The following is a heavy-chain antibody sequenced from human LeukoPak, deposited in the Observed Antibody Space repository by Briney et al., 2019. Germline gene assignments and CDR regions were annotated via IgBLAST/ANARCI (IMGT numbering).Heavy chain of an antibody. J-gene: IGHJ4*02. CDR2: ISYDGTNK. D-gene: IGHD1-26*01. Sequence: GGSLRLSCAASGFTFSSYGMHWVRQAPGKGLEWVTVISYDGTNKYYADSVKGRFTISRDNSKNTLYLQMNSLRTEDTAVYFCARVSAYSGSYYSGFDYWGQGTLVSVSS. CDR3: ARVSAYSGSYYSGFDY. V-gene: IGHV3-30*03. CDR1: GFTFSSYG.